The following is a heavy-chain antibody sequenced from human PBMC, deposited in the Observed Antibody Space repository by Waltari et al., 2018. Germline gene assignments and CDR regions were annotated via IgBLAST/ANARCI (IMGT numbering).Heavy chain of an antibody. V-gene: IGHV3-15*01. Sequence: EVQLVESGGGLGKPGGSLRLSCAASGFTFSNAWRSRVRKARGKGLEWVGRSKRNTDGRTTDYAAPVKGRFTISRDYSKNMLYLQMNSLKTEDTAVYYCTTDIEWGQGPLATVPP. D-gene: IGHD1-26*01. J-gene: IGHJ4*02. CDR1: GFTFSNAW. CDR3: TTDIE. CDR2: SKRNTDGRTT.